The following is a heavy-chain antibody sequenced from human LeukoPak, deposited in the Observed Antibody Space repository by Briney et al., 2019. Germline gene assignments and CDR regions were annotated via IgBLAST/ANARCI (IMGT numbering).Heavy chain of an antibody. CDR2: IKEDGSEK. CDR1: GFSFSSYW. CDR3: GKRRGGFDV. J-gene: IGHJ3*01. V-gene: IGHV3-7*05. Sequence: PGGSLRLSCAASGFSFSSYWMTWVRQAPGKGLEWVAVIKEDGSEKYYVDSVKGRFTISRDNTKSSLSLQMNSLTTEDPAVYYCGKRRGGFDVGAEGT.